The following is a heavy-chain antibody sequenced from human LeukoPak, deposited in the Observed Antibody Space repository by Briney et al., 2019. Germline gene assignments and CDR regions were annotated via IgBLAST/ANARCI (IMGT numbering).Heavy chain of an antibody. CDR2: INPNSGGT. D-gene: IGHD3-22*01. J-gene: IGHJ5*02. CDR1: GYTFTGYY. Sequence: EASVKVSCKASGYTFTGYYMHWVRQAPGQGLEWMGWINPNSGGTNYAQKFQGRVTMTRDTSISTAYMELSRLRSDDTAVYYCARTSYYYDSSGYYYGPWGQGTLVTVSS. CDR3: ARTSYYYDSSGYYYGP. V-gene: IGHV1-2*02.